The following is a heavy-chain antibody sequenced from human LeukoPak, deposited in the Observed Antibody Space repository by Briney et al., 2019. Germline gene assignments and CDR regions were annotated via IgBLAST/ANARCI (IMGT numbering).Heavy chain of an antibody. D-gene: IGHD2-2*01. CDR1: GFTFISYA. Sequence: GWSLRLSCAASGFTFISYAMSWVRQAPGKGLEWVSCITGSGGRTYYADCVKGRFTISRDNSKNTLYLQMNSLRAGDTAVYYCAKDRGIIVLVPVDAFDIWGQGTMVSVSS. CDR3: AKDRGIIVLVPVDAFDI. V-gene: IGHV3-23*01. J-gene: IGHJ3*02. CDR2: ITGSGGRT.